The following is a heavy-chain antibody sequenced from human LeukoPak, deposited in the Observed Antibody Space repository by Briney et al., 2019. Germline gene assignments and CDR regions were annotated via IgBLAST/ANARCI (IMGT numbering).Heavy chain of an antibody. Sequence: GGSLRLSCAASGFTFSSYAMHWVRQAPGKGLEWVAVISYDGSNKYYADSVKGRFTISRDNSKNTLYLQMNSLRAEDTAVYYCAKDFARGSSSYFDYWGQGTLVTVSS. V-gene: IGHV3-30-3*01. J-gene: IGHJ4*02. CDR2: ISYDGSNK. CDR3: AKDFARGSSSYFDY. CDR1: GFTFSSYA. D-gene: IGHD6-6*01.